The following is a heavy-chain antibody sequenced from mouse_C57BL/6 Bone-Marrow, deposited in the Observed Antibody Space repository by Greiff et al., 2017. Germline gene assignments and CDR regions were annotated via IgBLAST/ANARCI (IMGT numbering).Heavy chain of an antibody. Sequence: VQLQQSGADLVRPGASVKLSCTASGYTFTSYGISWVKQRTGQGLEWIGKIYPRSGNTYYNEKFKGQATLTEDKSSSTAYMELRSLTSEDSAVYFCARKRLLRSDYWGQGTTLTVSS. V-gene: IGHV1-81*01. CDR2: IYPRSGNT. D-gene: IGHD1-1*01. CDR3: ARKRLLRSDY. J-gene: IGHJ2*01. CDR1: GYTFTSYG.